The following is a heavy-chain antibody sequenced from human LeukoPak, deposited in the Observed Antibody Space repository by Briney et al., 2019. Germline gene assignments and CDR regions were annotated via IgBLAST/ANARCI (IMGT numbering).Heavy chain of an antibody. J-gene: IGHJ6*02. CDR1: GFTFSSYA. D-gene: IGHD4-11*01. V-gene: IGHV3-30-3*01. CDR2: ISYDGSNK. Sequence: GRSLRLSCAASGFTFSSYAMHWVRQAPGKGLEWVAVISYDGSNKYYADSVKGRFTISRDNSKNTLYLQVNSLRAEDTAVYYCARGPRDYSNYVHHQGKNYYYGMDVWGQGTTVTVSS. CDR3: ARGPRDYSNYVHHQGKNYYYGMDV.